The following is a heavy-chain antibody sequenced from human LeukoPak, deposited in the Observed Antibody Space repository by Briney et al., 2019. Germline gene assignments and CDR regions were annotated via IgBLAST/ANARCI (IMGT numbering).Heavy chain of an antibody. CDR3: AGYSGYDYDWFDP. CDR2: INHSGST. V-gene: IGHV4-34*01. D-gene: IGHD5-12*01. CDR1: GGSFSGYY. Sequence: SETLSLTCAVYGGSFSGYYWSWIRQPPGKGLEWIGEINHSGSTNYNPSLKGRVTISVDTSKNQFSLKLSSVTAADTAVYYCAGYSGYDYDWFDPWGQGTLVTVSS. J-gene: IGHJ5*02.